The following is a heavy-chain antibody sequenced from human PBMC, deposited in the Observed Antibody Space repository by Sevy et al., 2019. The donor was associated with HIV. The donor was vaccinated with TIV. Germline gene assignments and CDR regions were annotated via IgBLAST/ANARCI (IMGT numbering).Heavy chain of an antibody. CDR3: VREGAPYRNIRYSSGNNCFYNWFDP. J-gene: IGHJ5*02. CDR1: GFTFNDYA. Sequence: GGSLRLSCAASGFTFNDYALHWVRQAPGKGLEWVAIISSDGDNTYYADTVKGRFTISRDNSKNTVYLQMNRLRAEDTGIYYCVREGAPYRNIRYSSGNNCFYNWFDPWGQGTLVTVSS. V-gene: IGHV3-30-3*01. D-gene: IGHD2-15*01. CDR2: ISSDGDNT.